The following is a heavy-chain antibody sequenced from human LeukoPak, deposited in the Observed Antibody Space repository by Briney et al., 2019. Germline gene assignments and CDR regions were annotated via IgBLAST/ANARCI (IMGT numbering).Heavy chain of an antibody. CDR1: GGTFSSYA. V-gene: IGHV1-69*13. CDR2: IIPIFGTA. J-gene: IGHJ1*01. CDR3: ATSPDCSGGSCYPEYFQH. D-gene: IGHD2-15*01. Sequence: SVKVSCKASGGTFSSYAISWVRQAPGQGLEWMGGIIPIFGTANYAQKFQGRVTITADESTSTAYMELSSLRSEDTAVYYCATSPDCSGGSCYPEYFQHWGQGTLVTVSS.